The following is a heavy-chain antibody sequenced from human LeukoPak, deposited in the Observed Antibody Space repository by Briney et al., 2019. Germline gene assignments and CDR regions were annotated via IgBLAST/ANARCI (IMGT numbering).Heavy chain of an antibody. Sequence: PSETLSLTCTVSGGSISSGGYYWSWIRQHPGKGLEWIGYIYYSGSTYYNPSLKSRVTISVDTSKNRFSLKLSSVTAADTAVYYCARVGYYYDSSGYYYGQNAFDIWGQGTMVTVSS. CDR3: ARVGYYYDSSGYYYGQNAFDI. V-gene: IGHV4-31*03. D-gene: IGHD3-22*01. CDR2: IYYSGST. CDR1: GGSISSGGYY. J-gene: IGHJ3*02.